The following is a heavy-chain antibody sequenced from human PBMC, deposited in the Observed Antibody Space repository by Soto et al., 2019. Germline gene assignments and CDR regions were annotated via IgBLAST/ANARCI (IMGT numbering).Heavy chain of an antibody. CDR2: IKQDGSEK. Sequence: GGSLRLSCAASGFTFSSYWMSWVRQAPGKGLEWVANIKQDGSEKYYVDSVKGRLTISRDNAKNSLYLQMNSLRAEDTAVYYCARDYYDILTGYYARFDYWGQGTLVTVSS. V-gene: IGHV3-7*01. CDR1: GFTFSSYW. D-gene: IGHD3-9*01. J-gene: IGHJ4*02. CDR3: ARDYYDILTGYYARFDY.